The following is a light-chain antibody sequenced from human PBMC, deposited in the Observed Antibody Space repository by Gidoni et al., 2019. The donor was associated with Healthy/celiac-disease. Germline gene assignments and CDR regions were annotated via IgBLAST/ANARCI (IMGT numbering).Light chain of an antibody. CDR2: GAS. CDR1: QSVSSSY. Sequence: EIVLTQSPGTLSLSPGERATLSCRASQSVSSSYLAWYQQKPGQAPRLLIYGASSRATRIPDRFSGSGSGTDFTLTLSRLEPEDFAVYYCQQYGSSPRTFGQGTKVEIK. CDR3: QQYGSSPRT. V-gene: IGKV3-20*01. J-gene: IGKJ1*01.